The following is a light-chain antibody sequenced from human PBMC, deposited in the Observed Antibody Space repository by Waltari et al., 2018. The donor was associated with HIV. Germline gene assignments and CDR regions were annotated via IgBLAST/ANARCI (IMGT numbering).Light chain of an antibody. V-gene: IGLV2-14*03. CDR2: DVS. CDR1: TSDVGGYNY. J-gene: IGLJ1*01. Sequence: QSALTQPASVSGSPGQSITISCTGTTSDVGGYNYVSWYQQQPGKAPRVIIYDVSNRPSGFSDRFSGSKSGNTASLTISGLQAEDEGDYFCSSYRNGTFYVFGNGTKVTVL. CDR3: SSYRNGTFYV.